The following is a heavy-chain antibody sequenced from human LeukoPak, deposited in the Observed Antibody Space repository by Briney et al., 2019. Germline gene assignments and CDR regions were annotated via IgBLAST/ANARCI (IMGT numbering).Heavy chain of an antibody. CDR2: VKGDGSFT. Sequence: GGSLRLSCAASGFTFRNYWMHWVRQAPGKGLVWVSRVKGDGSFTDYADSVKGRFTISRDNAKNTLYLEMYSLRAEDTAAYYCVRDGDDYNFDYWGQGSLVTVSS. D-gene: IGHD5-24*01. V-gene: IGHV3-74*01. J-gene: IGHJ4*02. CDR3: VRDGDDYNFDY. CDR1: GFTFRNYW.